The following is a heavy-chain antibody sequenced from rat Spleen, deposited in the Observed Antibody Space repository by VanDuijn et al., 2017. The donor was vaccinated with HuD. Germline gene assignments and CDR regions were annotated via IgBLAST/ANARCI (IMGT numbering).Heavy chain of an antibody. CDR3: TTGVY. Sequence: EVQLVESGGGLVQPGRSLKLSCAASGFTFNDCYMAWVRQAPTKGLEWVSSITNSGLGTYYRDSVKGRFTISRDNAKSTLYLQMDSLRSEDTATYYCTTGVYWGQGVVVTVSS. V-gene: IGHV5-20*01. CDR2: ITNSGLGT. CDR1: GFTFNDCY. J-gene: IGHJ2*01.